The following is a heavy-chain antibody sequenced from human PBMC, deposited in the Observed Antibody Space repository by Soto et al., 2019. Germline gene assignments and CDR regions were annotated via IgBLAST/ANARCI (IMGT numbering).Heavy chain of an antibody. D-gene: IGHD3-16*01. CDR1: GFTFSSYA. CDR2: ISGSGGST. Sequence: HPGGSLRLSCAASGFTFSSYAMSWVRQAPGKGLEWVSAISGSGGSTYYADSVKGRFTISRDNSKNTLYLQMNSLRAEGTAVYYCAKRRGLGYYYYGMDVWGQGTTVTVSS. CDR3: AKRRGLGYYYYGMDV. J-gene: IGHJ6*02. V-gene: IGHV3-23*01.